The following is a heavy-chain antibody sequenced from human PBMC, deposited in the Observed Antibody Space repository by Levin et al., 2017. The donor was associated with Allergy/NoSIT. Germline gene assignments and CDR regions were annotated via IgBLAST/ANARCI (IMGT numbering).Heavy chain of an antibody. CDR1: GGSFSGYY. V-gene: IGHV4-34*01. Sequence: SETLSLTCAVYGGSFSGYYWSWIRQPPGKGLEWIGEINHSGSTNYNPSLKSRVTISVDTSKNQFSLKLSSVTAADTAVYYCARERGTTVIAYYGMDVWGQGTTVTVSS. CDR2: INHSGST. J-gene: IGHJ6*02. D-gene: IGHD4-17*01. CDR3: ARERGTTVIAYYGMDV.